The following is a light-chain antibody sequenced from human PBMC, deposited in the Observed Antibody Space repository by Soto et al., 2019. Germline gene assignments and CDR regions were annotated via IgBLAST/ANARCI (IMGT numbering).Light chain of an antibody. J-gene: IGLJ1*01. Sequence: QSVLTQPPSASGTPGQRVTISCSGSSSNIGSNTVNWYQQHPGTAPKLLIYSDNQRPSGVPDRFSGSKSGTSASLAISGLQSEEEADYYCATWDDSLNGYVFGTGTKVTVL. V-gene: IGLV1-44*01. CDR2: SDN. CDR3: ATWDDSLNGYV. CDR1: SSNIGSNT.